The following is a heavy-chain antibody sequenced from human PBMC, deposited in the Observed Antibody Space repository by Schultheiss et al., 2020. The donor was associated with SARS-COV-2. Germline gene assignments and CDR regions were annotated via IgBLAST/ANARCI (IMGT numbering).Heavy chain of an antibody. V-gene: IGHV4-39*07. CDR2: IYHSGST. Sequence: SQTLSLTCTVSGGSISSSSYYWGWIRQPPGKGLEWIGSIYHSGSTYYNPSLKSRVTISVDTSKNQFSLKLSSVTAADTAVYYCASDPLICSGGSCYPSHFDYWGQGTLVTVSS. J-gene: IGHJ4*02. D-gene: IGHD2-15*01. CDR3: ASDPLICSGGSCYPSHFDY. CDR1: GGSISSSSYY.